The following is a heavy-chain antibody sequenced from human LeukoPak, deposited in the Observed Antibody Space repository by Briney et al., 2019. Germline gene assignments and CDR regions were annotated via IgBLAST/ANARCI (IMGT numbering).Heavy chain of an antibody. CDR1: GGSISSYY. V-gene: IGHV4-59*01. CDR3: ARGLSSGWTREYFDY. J-gene: IGHJ4*02. Sequence: SETLSLTCTVSGGSISSYYWSWIRQPPGKGLEWIGYIYYSGSTNYNPSLKSRVTISVDTSKNQFSLKLSSVTAADTAVYYCARGLSSGWTREYFDYWGQGTLVTVSS. CDR2: IYYSGST. D-gene: IGHD6-19*01.